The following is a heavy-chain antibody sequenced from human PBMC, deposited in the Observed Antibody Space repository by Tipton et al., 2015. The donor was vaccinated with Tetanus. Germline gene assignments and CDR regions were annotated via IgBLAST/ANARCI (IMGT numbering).Heavy chain of an antibody. CDR1: GFTFSDHY. Sequence: SLRLSCAASGFTFSDHYMDWVRQAPGKGLEWVGRIRNKANSYTTEYAASVRGRFTISRDDSKNSLYLQMNSLKTEDTAVYYCARGNSSSAYGLDVWGQGTTVTVSS. CDR2: IRNKANSYTT. CDR3: ARGNSSSAYGLDV. D-gene: IGHD6-6*01. J-gene: IGHJ6*02. V-gene: IGHV3-72*01.